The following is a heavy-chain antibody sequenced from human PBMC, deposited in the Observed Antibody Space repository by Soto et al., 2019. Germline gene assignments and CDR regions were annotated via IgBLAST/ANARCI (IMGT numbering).Heavy chain of an antibody. V-gene: IGHV1-69*13. CDR2: IIPMFSKA. D-gene: IGHD2-2*02. Sequence: SVKVSCKASGGTFSSYAFSWVRQAPGQGLEWMGGIIPMFSKADSARKFQDRVTINADESTSTAYMELNSLRSEDTAVYYCATRVVVVQAGINYYYYGMDVWGQGTTVTVSS. J-gene: IGHJ6*02. CDR1: GGTFSSYA. CDR3: ATRVVVVQAGINYYYYGMDV.